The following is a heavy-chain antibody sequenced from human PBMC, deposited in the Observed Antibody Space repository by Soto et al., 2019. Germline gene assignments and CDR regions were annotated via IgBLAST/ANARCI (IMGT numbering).Heavy chain of an antibody. CDR1: GFTFSSYS. CDR2: ISSSSSYI. Sequence: PGGSLRLSCAASGFTFSSYSMNWVRQAPGKGLEWVSSISSSSSYIYYADSVKGRFTISRDNAKNSLYLQMNSLRAEDTAVYYCARNLGGYCSGGSCYYFDYWGQGTLVTVPQ. V-gene: IGHV3-21*01. CDR3: ARNLGGYCSGGSCYYFDY. J-gene: IGHJ4*02. D-gene: IGHD2-15*01.